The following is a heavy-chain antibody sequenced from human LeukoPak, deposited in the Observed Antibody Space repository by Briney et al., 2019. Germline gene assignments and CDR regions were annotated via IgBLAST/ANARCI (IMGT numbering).Heavy chain of an antibody. D-gene: IGHD3-16*01. V-gene: IGHV4-61*02. Sequence: SETLSLTCTVSGGSISSGSYYWSWIRQPAGKGLEWIGRIYTSGSTNYNPSLKSRVTISVDTSKNQFSLKLSSVTAADTAAYYCARASRLGGSYFDYWGQGTLVTVSS. J-gene: IGHJ4*02. CDR1: GGSISSGSYY. CDR3: ARASRLGGSYFDY. CDR2: IYTSGST.